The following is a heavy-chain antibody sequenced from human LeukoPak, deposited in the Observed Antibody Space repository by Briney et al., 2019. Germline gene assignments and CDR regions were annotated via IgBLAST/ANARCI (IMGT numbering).Heavy chain of an antibody. D-gene: IGHD5-24*01. CDR2: ISSSTTYI. CDR1: GFTFSSYS. CDR3: ARDVATIRNWFDP. J-gene: IGHJ5*02. Sequence: PGGSLTLSCAASGFTFSSYSMNWVRQAPGQGLEWLSSISSSTTYIYHADPVKGRFTTSTDNAKNSLYLQIHSLSAADTADYYFARDVATIRNWFDPGGQGTLVTVP. V-gene: IGHV3-21*01.